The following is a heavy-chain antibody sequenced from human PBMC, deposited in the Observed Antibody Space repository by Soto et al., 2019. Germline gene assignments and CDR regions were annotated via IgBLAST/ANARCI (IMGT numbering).Heavy chain of an antibody. CDR1: GFLFNTYA. CDR2: MSHDGSRT. D-gene: IGHD3-9*01. CDR3: ARPGSGYDILTGQYFYYYHAMDV. Sequence: QVQLVDSGGGVVQPGRSLRLSCTTSGFLFNTYAMHWVRQAPGKGLEWVAVMSHDGSRTYYADSVKGRFTISRDNSKNTLYLQMNSLITEDTAVYYCARPGSGYDILTGQYFYYYHAMDVWGQGTTVTVSS. V-gene: IGHV3-30-3*01. J-gene: IGHJ6*01.